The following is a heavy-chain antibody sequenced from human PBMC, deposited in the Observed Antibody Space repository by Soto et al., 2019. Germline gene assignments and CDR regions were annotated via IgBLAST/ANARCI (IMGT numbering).Heavy chain of an antibody. Sequence: ASVKVSCKASGYTFTGYYMHWVRQAPGQGREWMGWINPNSGGTNYAQKFQGRVTMTRDTSISTAYMELSRLRSNDTAVYYCARRPYSSSWVDYWGQGTLVTVSS. J-gene: IGHJ4*02. CDR3: ARRPYSSSWVDY. V-gene: IGHV1-2*02. D-gene: IGHD6-13*01. CDR2: INPNSGGT. CDR1: GYTFTGYY.